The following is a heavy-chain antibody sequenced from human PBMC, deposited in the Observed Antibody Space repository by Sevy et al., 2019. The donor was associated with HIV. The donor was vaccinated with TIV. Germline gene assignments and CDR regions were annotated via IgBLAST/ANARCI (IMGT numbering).Heavy chain of an antibody. Sequence: SETLSLTCAVSGGSISTNNWWSWVRQSPGEGLEWIGEIHRSGSTNYNPSLKSRVTMSVDKSKNQISLKLTSVTAADTAVYYCARDLNDFWSGPLDVWGQGTTVTVSS. V-gene: IGHV4-4*02. CDR1: GGSISTNNW. CDR2: IHRSGST. D-gene: IGHD3-3*01. J-gene: IGHJ6*02. CDR3: ARDLNDFWSGPLDV.